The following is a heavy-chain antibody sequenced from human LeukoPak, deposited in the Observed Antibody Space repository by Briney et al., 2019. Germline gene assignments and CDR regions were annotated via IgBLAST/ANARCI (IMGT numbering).Heavy chain of an antibody. V-gene: IGHV3-30*03. Sequence: GGSLRLSCAASGFTFSSYGMHWVRQAPGKGLEWVAVISYDGSNKYYADSVKGRFTISRDNAKNSLYLQMNSLRAEDTAVYYCARDPEDYGNYKVAFDIWGQGTMVTVSS. CDR2: ISYDGSNK. J-gene: IGHJ3*02. CDR1: GFTFSSYG. D-gene: IGHD4-11*01. CDR3: ARDPEDYGNYKVAFDI.